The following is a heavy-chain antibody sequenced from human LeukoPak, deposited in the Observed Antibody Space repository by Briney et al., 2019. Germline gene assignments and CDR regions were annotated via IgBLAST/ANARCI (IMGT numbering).Heavy chain of an antibody. V-gene: IGHV3-21*01. CDR3: AKDLGGDRPEGYFDY. CDR1: GFTFSSYS. J-gene: IGHJ4*02. Sequence: GGSLRLSCAASGFTFSSYSMNWVRQAPGKGLEWVSSISSSSSYIYYADSVKGRFTISRDNAKNSLYLQMNSLRAEDTAVYYCAKDLGGDRPEGYFDYWGQGTLVTVSS. D-gene: IGHD2-21*02. CDR2: ISSSSSYI.